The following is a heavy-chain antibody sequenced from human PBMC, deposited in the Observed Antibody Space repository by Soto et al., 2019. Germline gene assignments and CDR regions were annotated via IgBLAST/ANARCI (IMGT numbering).Heavy chain of an antibody. D-gene: IGHD2-2*01. V-gene: IGHV5-10-1*01. CDR1: GYSFTSYW. Sequence: PGESLKISCKGSGYSFTSYWISWVRQMPGKGLEWMGRIDPSDSYTNYSPSFQGHVTISADKSISTAYLQWSSLKASDTAMYYCARHAETSPLITCSSTSCWFDPWGQGTLVTVSS. J-gene: IGHJ5*02. CDR2: IDPSDSYT. CDR3: ARHAETSPLITCSSTSCWFDP.